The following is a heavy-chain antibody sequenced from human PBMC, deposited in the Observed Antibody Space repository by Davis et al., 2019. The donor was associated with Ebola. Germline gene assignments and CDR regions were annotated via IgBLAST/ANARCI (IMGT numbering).Heavy chain of an antibody. D-gene: IGHD1-26*01. CDR3: ARGTRVRSRIVGATDELFDP. Sequence: GESLKISCAASGFTFSDYYMSWIRQAPGQGLEWVSYISSSGSTIYYADSVKGRFTISRDNAKNSLYLQMNSLRAEDTAVYYCARGTRVRSRIVGATDELFDPWGQGTLVTVSS. J-gene: IGHJ5*02. CDR2: ISSSGSTI. V-gene: IGHV3-11*01. CDR1: GFTFSDYY.